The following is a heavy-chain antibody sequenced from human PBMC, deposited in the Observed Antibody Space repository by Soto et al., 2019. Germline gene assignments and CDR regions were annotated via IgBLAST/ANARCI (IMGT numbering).Heavy chain of an antibody. J-gene: IGHJ3*02. D-gene: IGHD6-19*01. V-gene: IGHV5-51*01. CDR3: ARPKYSSNWPDAFDI. Sequence: PGESLKISCKGSGYSFITYWIGWVRQMPGKGLEWMGIIYPGDSVTIYSPSFQGQVTISADKSSTTAYLQWSSLKASDTAMYYFARPKYSSNWPDAFDIWGQGTMVTVSS. CDR2: IYPGDSVT. CDR1: GYSFITYW.